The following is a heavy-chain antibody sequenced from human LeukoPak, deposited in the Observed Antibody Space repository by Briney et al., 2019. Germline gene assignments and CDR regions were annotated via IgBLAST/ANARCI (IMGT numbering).Heavy chain of an antibody. CDR1: GASISNYY. Sequence: SETLSLTCTVSGASISNYYWSWIRQTPEKGLEWMGHIHSSGGSSYYPSLKSRLTLSIDTTRNQLSLKLPSVTAADTAVYFCARLGSYHDFWGQGALVTVSS. V-gene: IGHV4-4*09. CDR2: IHSSGGS. J-gene: IGHJ4*02. CDR3: ARLGSYHDF. D-gene: IGHD1-26*01.